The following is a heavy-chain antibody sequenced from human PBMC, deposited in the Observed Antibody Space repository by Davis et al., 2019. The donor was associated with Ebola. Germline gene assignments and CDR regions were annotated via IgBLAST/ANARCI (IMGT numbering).Heavy chain of an antibody. CDR3: ARHPGPDY. V-gene: IGHV4-39*01. J-gene: IGHJ4*02. CDR1: CGYY. Sequence: CGYYWSWLRQPPGKGLEWIGSTRYSGNTYYNPSLKSRVTISIDTSKNHFSLKLSSVTAADTAVYYCARHPGPDYWGQGTLVTVSS. CDR2: TRYSGNT.